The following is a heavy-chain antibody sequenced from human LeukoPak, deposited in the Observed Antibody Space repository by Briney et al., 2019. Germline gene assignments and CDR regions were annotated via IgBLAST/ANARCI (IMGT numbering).Heavy chain of an antibody. CDR1: GFTFSSYN. CDR2: ISSSSSFI. D-gene: IGHD2-15*01. CDR3: ARDFAEYCSGGSCYHFDI. J-gene: IGHJ3*02. V-gene: IGHV3-21*01. Sequence: KPGGSLRLSCAASGFTFSSYNMNWVRQAPGKGLEWVSSISSSSSFIYYADSMKGRFTISRDNAKNSLYLQMNSLRAEDTAVYYCARDFAEYCSGGSCYHFDIWGQGTMVTVSS.